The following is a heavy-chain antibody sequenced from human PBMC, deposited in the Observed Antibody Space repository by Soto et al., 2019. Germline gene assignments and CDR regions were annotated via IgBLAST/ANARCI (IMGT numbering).Heavy chain of an antibody. CDR1: GVSIRSYH. V-gene: IGHV4-59*08. D-gene: IGHD3-3*01. CDR2: IYYSGST. CDR3: ARHPTITTNFDY. J-gene: IGHJ4*02. Sequence: QVQLQESGPGLVKPSETLSLICAVSGVSIRSYHWSWIRQPPGKGLEWIGYIYYSGSTNSNPSLKSRVTMSVDTSKNQFSLKLTSVTAADTAVYYCARHPTITTNFDYWGQGTLVTVSS.